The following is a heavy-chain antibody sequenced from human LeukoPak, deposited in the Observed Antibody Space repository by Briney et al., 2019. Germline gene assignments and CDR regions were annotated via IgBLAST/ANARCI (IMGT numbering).Heavy chain of an antibody. D-gene: IGHD1-26*01. CDR1: GGSISGSY. J-gene: IGHJ5*02. CDR3: ARDGSGSYFNWFDP. V-gene: IGHV4-59*01. CDR2: IYYSENT. Sequence: SETLSLTCTVSGGSISGSYWSWIRQPPGKGLEWIGYIYYSENTKYNPSLKSRVTISRDTSKNQFSLKLTSVTAADTAVYYCARDGSGSYFNWFDPWGQGTLVSASS.